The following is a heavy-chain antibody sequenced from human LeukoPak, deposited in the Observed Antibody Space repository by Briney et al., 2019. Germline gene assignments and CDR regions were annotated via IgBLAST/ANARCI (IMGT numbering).Heavy chain of an antibody. Sequence: GESLRLSCAASGFTFSSYGMHWVRQTPGKGLEWVAVISYDGSNKYYADSVKGRFTISRDNSKNTLYLQMNSLRAEDTAVYYCAKDRARNEYYFDYWGQGTLVTVSS. CDR1: GFTFSSYG. CDR2: ISYDGSNK. V-gene: IGHV3-30*18. J-gene: IGHJ4*02. D-gene: IGHD1-1*01. CDR3: AKDRARNEYYFDY.